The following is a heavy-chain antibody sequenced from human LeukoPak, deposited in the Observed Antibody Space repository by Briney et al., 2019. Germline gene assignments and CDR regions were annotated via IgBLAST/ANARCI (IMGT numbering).Heavy chain of an antibody. CDR2: IYYSGST. V-gene: IGHV4-59*08. CDR1: GGSISSYY. CDR3: ARSWAWGGYSIPYYYYYGMDV. J-gene: IGHJ6*02. Sequence: PSETLSLTCTVSGGSISSYYWSWIRQPPGKGLEWIGYIYYSGSTNYNPSLKSRVTISVDTSKNQFSLKLSSVTAADTAVYYCARSWAWGGYSIPYYYYYGMDVWGQGTTVTVSS. D-gene: IGHD3-3*01.